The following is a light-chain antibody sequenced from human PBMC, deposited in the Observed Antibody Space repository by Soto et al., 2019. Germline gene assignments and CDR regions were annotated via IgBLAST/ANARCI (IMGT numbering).Light chain of an antibody. CDR2: GAS. CDR3: QQYGSSLIT. CDR1: QSVSSSY. Sequence: EIGLTQSPGTLSLSPGERATLSCRASQSVSSSYLAWYQQKPGQAPRLLIYGASSRATGIPDRFSGSGSGTDFTLTISRLEPEDFAVYYCQQYGSSLITFCQETRL. V-gene: IGKV3-20*01. J-gene: IGKJ5*01.